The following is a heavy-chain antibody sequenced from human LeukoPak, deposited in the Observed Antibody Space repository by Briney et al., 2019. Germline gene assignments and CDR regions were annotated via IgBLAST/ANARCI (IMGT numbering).Heavy chain of an antibody. J-gene: IGHJ5*02. D-gene: IGHD3-10*01. CDR3: ARFRGEYH. Sequence: PGGSLRLSCAASGFTVSSNYMSWVRQAPGKGLEWVAVISYDGSNKYYADSVKGRFTISRDNSKNTLYLQMNSLRAEDTAVYYCARFRGEYHWGQGTLVTVSS. CDR2: ISYDGSNK. CDR1: GFTVSSNY. V-gene: IGHV3-30-3*01.